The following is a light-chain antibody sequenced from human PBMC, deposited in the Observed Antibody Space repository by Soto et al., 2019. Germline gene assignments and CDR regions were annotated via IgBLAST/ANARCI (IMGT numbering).Light chain of an antibody. CDR1: SSDVGAYKY. V-gene: IGLV2-14*01. CDR2: EVN. Sequence: QSALTQPASVSGSPGQSITISCTGTSSDVGAYKYVSWYQQHPGKAPKILIYEVNIRPSGVSNRFSGSKSGNTASLTISGLQAEDEADYYCAAWDDSLNGDVFGTGTKLTVL. J-gene: IGLJ1*01. CDR3: AAWDDSLNGDV.